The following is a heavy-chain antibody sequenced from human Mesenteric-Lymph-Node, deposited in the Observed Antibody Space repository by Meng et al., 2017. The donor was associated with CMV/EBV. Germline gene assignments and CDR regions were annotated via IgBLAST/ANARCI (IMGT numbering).Heavy chain of an antibody. J-gene: IGHJ5*02. D-gene: IGHD2-2*01. CDR1: GFTFSSYG. CDR2: ISVYNGNT. Sequence: GESLKISCAASGFTFSSYGMHWVRQAPGKGLEWVGWISVYNGNTVYAQKLQGRVTMTTDTSTSTAYMELRSLRSDDTAVYYCARERGVAVPAAVTGGWFDPWGQGTLVTVSS. V-gene: IGHV1-18*01. CDR3: ARERGVAVPAAVTGGWFDP.